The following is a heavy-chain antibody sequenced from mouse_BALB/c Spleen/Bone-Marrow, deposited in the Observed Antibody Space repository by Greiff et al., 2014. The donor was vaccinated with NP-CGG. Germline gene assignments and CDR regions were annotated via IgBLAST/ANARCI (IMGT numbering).Heavy chain of an antibody. CDR3: TRDDYDVMDY. Sequence: VQLQQSGPDLVKPSQSLSLTCTVTGYSITSGYSWHWIRQFPGNKLEWMGYIHYSGRTNYNPSLKSRISITRDTSKNQFFLQLNSVTTEDTGTYYCTRDDYDVMDYWGQGTSVTVSS. J-gene: IGHJ4*01. V-gene: IGHV3-1*02. CDR1: GYSITSGYS. CDR2: IHYSGRT.